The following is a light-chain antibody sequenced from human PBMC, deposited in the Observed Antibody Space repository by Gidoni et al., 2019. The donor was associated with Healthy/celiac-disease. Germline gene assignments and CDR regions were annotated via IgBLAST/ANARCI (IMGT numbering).Light chain of an antibody. CDR1: QSISSY. Sequence: DIQMTQSPSSLAASVGDRVTITCRASQSISSYLNWYQQKPGKAPKLMLYAASSLQSVVPSRFSGRCSGTDFTLTISSLQPEDFATYYCQQSYSTPKTFGQGTRLEIK. CDR3: QQSYSTPKT. V-gene: IGKV1-39*01. J-gene: IGKJ5*01. CDR2: AAS.